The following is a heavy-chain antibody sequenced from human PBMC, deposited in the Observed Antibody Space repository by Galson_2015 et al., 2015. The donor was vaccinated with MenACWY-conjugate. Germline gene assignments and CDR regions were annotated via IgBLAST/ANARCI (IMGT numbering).Heavy chain of an antibody. CDR1: GFTFRNYW. Sequence: SLRLSCAASGFTFRNYWMHWVRQVPGKGLLWVSRINRDGSSTTYAGSVKGRFTISRDNAKNTLYLQMNSLRAEDTALYYCARDLPDIVVMVPGNYFGHWGHGTLVTVSS. CDR3: ARDLPDIVVMVPGNYFGH. J-gene: IGHJ5*02. D-gene: IGHD2-15*01. CDR2: INRDGSST. V-gene: IGHV3-74*01.